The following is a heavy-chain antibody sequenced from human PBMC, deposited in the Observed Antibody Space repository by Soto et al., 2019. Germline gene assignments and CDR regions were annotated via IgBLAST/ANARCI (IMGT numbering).Heavy chain of an antibody. J-gene: IGHJ5*02. D-gene: IGHD6-6*01. CDR2: IYPRGNT. V-gene: IGHV4-30-2*01. Sequence: QLHLQESGSGLVKPSQTLSLPCTVSGVSIGSGDYSWSWIRQQPGKGLEWLGSIYPRGNTYYNPALESSLTMSADRSKNQLSLSLRSVTAADTAMYYCVSSKYNRVASPKWFDPWGQGILVIVSS. CDR3: VSSKYNRVASPKWFDP. CDR1: GVSIGSGDYS.